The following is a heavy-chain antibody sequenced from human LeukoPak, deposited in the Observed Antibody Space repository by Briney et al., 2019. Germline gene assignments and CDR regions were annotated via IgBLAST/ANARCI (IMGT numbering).Heavy chain of an antibody. Sequence: SETLSLTCTVSGGSISSYYWSWIRQPPGKGLEWIGYIYYSGSTNYDPSLKSRVTISVDTSKNQFSLKLSSVTAADTAVYYCARIQEVDNYYYYYMDVWGKGTTVTVSS. CDR1: GGSISSYY. J-gene: IGHJ6*03. V-gene: IGHV4-59*01. CDR3: ARIQEVDNYYYYYMDV. CDR2: IYYSGST. D-gene: IGHD2-15*01.